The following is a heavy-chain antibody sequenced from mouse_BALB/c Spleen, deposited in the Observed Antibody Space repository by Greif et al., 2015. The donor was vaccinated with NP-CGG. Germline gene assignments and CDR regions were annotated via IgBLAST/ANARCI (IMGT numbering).Heavy chain of an antibody. Sequence: VHLVESGAELVKPGASGKLSCKASGYTFTSYHMYWVKQRPGQGLEWIGEINPSNGGTNFNEKFKSKATLSVDKSSITAYMQLSSLTSEDSAVYYCTRELSYWGQGTLVAVSA. V-gene: IGHV1S81*02. CDR3: TRELSY. CDR1: GYTFTSYH. CDR2: INPSNGGT. J-gene: IGHJ3*01.